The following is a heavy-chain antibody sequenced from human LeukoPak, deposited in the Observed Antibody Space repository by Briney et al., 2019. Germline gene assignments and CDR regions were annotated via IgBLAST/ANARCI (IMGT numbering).Heavy chain of an antibody. CDR2: IMIGGNT. CDR1: GDSISTGTYY. J-gene: IGHJ4*02. Sequence: SETLSLTCTVSGDSISTGTYYWSWIRQPAGKGLEWIGQIMIGGNTGYNPSLKSRLTISLDTSKNQFSLKLNSMTAADTAVYYCARGGYNYGYIYWGQGTLVTVSS. V-gene: IGHV4-61*09. CDR3: ARGGYNYGYIY. D-gene: IGHD5-18*01.